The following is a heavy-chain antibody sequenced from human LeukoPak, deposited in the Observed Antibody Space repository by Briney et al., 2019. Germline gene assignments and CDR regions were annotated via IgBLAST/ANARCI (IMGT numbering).Heavy chain of an antibody. J-gene: IGHJ4*02. CDR3: ARAQREGDTYYDFWSGPFDY. V-gene: IGHV1-2*02. CDR1: GYTFTAYY. CDR2: INPNNGVT. D-gene: IGHD3-3*01. Sequence: ASVKVSCKASGYTFTAYYMHWVRQAPGQGLEWMGWINPNNGVTNYSQNFQGRVTMTRDTSISTAYMELSRLRSDDTAVYYCARAQREGDTYYDFWSGPFDYWGQGTLVTVSS.